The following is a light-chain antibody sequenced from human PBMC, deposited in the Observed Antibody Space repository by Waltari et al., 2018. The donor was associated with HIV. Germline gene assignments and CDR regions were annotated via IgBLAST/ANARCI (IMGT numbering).Light chain of an antibody. J-gene: IGKJ4*01. Sequence: EILLTQSPGTLSLAPGERATLSCLASQTVDRHYLSWYQKKPGQGPRLLVLGASRRATGIPDRFSGSGSVTDFTLTISRLEPEDFAVYYCQQYDRSWVTFGGGTKVEIK. CDR3: QQYDRSWVT. CDR1: QTVDRHY. V-gene: IGKV3-20*01. CDR2: GAS.